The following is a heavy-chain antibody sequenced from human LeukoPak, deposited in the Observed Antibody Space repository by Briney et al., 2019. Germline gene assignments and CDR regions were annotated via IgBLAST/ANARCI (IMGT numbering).Heavy chain of an antibody. J-gene: IGHJ3*02. CDR1: GYTFTGYG. CDR3: AIGLTGHVPDAFDI. D-gene: IGHD7-27*01. V-gene: IGHV1-18*01. Sequence: ASVKVSCKASGYTFTGYGISWVRQAPGQGLEWMGWISAYNGNTNYAQKLQGRVTMTTDTSTSTAYMELRSLRSDDTAVYYCAIGLTGHVPDAFDIWGQGTMVTVSS. CDR2: ISAYNGNT.